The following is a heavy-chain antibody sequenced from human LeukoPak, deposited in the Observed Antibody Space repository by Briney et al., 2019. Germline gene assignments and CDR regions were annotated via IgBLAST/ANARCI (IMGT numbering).Heavy chain of an antibody. Sequence: SVKVSCKASGYTFTGYFMHWVRQAPGQGLEWMGRINPNSGDTEYAQTFQGRVTMTRDTSISTAYMDLSRLRSDDTAVYYCARDLSSTSNWELDYWGQGTLVTVSS. CDR2: INPNSGDT. CDR1: GYTFTGYF. D-gene: IGHD7-27*01. CDR3: ARDLSSTSNWELDY. J-gene: IGHJ4*02. V-gene: IGHV1-2*06.